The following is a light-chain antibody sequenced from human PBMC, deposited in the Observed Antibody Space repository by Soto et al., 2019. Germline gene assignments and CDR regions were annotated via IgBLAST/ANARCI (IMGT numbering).Light chain of an antibody. CDR2: GAS. Sequence: VLTQSPGTLSLSPGGRATLSCRASQRVNSNYFAWYQQKPDQAPRLLVFGASTRATGIPDRFSGSGSGTDFILTISRVEPEDFAVYYCQQYTASSGIFTFGPGTKVDIK. CDR1: QRVNSNY. CDR3: QQYTASSGIFT. V-gene: IGKV3-20*01. J-gene: IGKJ3*01.